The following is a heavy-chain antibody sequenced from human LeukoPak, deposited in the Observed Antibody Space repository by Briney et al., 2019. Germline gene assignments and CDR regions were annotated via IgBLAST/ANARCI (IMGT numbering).Heavy chain of an antibody. V-gene: IGHV3-33*01. Sequence: GGSLRLSCAASGFTFSSYGMHWVRQAPGKGLEWVAVIWYDGSNKYYADSVKGRFTISRDNAKNSLYLQMNSLRAEDTAVYYCARDQDYCSGGSCHGYYYYGMDVWGQGTTVTVSS. CDR2: IWYDGSNK. CDR1: GFTFSSYG. D-gene: IGHD2-15*01. J-gene: IGHJ6*02. CDR3: ARDQDYCSGGSCHGYYYYGMDV.